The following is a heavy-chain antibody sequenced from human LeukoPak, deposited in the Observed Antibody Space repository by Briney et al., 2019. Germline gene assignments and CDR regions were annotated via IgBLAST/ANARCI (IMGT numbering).Heavy chain of an antibody. J-gene: IGHJ4*01. Sequence: PSETLSLTCTVSGGSISSYYWSWIRQPPGKGLEWIGYIYYSGSTNYNPSLKSRVTISVDTSKNQFSLKLSSVTAADTAVYYCARDGSSGWYGSFDYRGQGTLVTVSS. V-gene: IGHV4-59*01. CDR1: GGSISSYY. CDR2: IYYSGST. CDR3: ARDGSSGWYGSFDY. D-gene: IGHD6-19*01.